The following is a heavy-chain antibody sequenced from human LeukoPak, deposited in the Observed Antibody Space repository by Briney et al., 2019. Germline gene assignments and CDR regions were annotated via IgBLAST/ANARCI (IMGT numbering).Heavy chain of an antibody. D-gene: IGHD6-6*01. V-gene: IGHV4-39*01. J-gene: IGHJ4*02. CDR3: ARWDSSSSVKNFDY. CDR1: GGSISSGGYY. CDR2: LYYDGRT. Sequence: KSSETLSLTCTVSGGSISSGGYYWAWFRQPPGKGLDWIGSLYYDGRTYYSPSLESRVTVSVDTSKNQFALKLTSVTAADTAVYYCARWDSSSSVKNFDYWGQGTLVTVSS.